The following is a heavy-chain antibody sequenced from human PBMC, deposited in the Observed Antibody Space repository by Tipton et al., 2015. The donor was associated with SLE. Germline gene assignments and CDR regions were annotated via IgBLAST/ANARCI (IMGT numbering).Heavy chain of an antibody. V-gene: IGHV3-11*04. D-gene: IGHD1-1*01. CDR3: ARGPALDSTGYYMDV. Sequence: SLRLSCAASGFNVSSNYMSWVRQAPGKGLEWVSVISSTGSAIYYADSVKGRFTISRDNAKNSVFLQMSSLRGEDAALYYCARGPALDSTGYYMDVWGRGTTVIVSS. CDR1: GFNVSSNY. J-gene: IGHJ6*03. CDR2: ISSTGSAI.